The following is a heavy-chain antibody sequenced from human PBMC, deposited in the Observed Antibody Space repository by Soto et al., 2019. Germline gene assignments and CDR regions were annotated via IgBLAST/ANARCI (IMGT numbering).Heavy chain of an antibody. Sequence: SETLSLTCTVSGGSISSGGYYWSWIRQHPGKGLEWIGYIYYSGSTYYNQSLKSRVTISVDTSKNQFSLKLSSVTAADTAVYYCARDTIAAAGNYYYGMDVWGQGTTVTVSS. V-gene: IGHV4-31*03. CDR1: GGSISSGGYY. CDR2: IYYSGST. D-gene: IGHD6-13*01. J-gene: IGHJ6*02. CDR3: ARDTIAAAGNYYYGMDV.